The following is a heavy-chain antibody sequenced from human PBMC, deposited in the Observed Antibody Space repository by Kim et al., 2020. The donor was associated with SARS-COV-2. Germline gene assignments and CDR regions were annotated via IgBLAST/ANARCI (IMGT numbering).Heavy chain of an antibody. V-gene: IGHV3-43*01. D-gene: IGHD2-2*01. CDR2: ISWNGGST. J-gene: IGHJ4*02. CDR3: AKGRGYQGSYFDY. Sequence: GGSLRLSCAASGFTFDDYTMHWVRQAPGKGLEWVSLISWNGGSTYYADSVKGRFTISRDNSKNSLYLQMNSLRTEDTALYYCAKGRGYQGSYFDYWGQGTLVTVSS. CDR1: GFTFDDYT.